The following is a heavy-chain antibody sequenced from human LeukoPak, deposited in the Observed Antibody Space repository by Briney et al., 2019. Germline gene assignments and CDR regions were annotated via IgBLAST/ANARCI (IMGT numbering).Heavy chain of an antibody. J-gene: IGHJ4*02. CDR2: INHSGST. Sequence: SETLSLTCAVYGGSFSGYYWSWIRQPPGKGLEWIGEINHSGSTNYNPSLKSRVTISVDTSKNQFSLKLSSVTAADTAVYYCARHGYSFRYFDYWGQGTLVTVSS. CDR1: GGSFSGYY. D-gene: IGHD5-18*01. CDR3: ARHGYSFRYFDY. V-gene: IGHV4-34*01.